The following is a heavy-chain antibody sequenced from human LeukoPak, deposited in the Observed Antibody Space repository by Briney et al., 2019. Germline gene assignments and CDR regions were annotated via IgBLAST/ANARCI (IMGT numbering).Heavy chain of an antibody. J-gene: IGHJ6*03. D-gene: IGHD3-10*01. CDR1: GFTFSSYA. CDR3: ARAGSGLTYMDV. V-gene: IGHV3-20*04. Sequence: GGSLRLSCAASGFTFSSYAMSWVRQAPGKGLEWVSGINWNGGSTGYADSVKGRFTISRDNAKNSLYLQMNSLRAEDTALYYCARAGSGLTYMDVWGKGTTVTVSS. CDR2: INWNGGST.